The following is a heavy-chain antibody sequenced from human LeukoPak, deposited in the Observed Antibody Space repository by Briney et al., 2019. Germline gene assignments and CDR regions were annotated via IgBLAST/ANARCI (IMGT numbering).Heavy chain of an antibody. CDR2: ISSSSSYI. CDR1: GFTFSSYG. CDR3: ARIYCSSTSCYRGTFDY. J-gene: IGHJ4*02. D-gene: IGHD2-2*01. Sequence: PGGSLRLSCAASGFTFSSYGMHWVRQAPGKGLEWVSSISSSSSYIYYADSVKGRFTISRDNAKNSLYLQMNSLRAEDTAVYYCARIYCSSTSCYRGTFDYWGQGTLVTVSS. V-gene: IGHV3-21*01.